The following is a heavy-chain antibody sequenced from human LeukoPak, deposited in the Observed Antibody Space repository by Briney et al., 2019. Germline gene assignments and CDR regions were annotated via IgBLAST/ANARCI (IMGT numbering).Heavy chain of an antibody. CDR1: GFTLSSYG. D-gene: IGHD4-17*01. CDR3: AKDSYGDYLSWRYYYYGMDV. J-gene: IGHJ6*04. Sequence: GGSLRLSCAASGFTLSSYGMHRVRQAPGQGLEWGTVPSYDGSNKYYADSVKGRFTSSRDNSKNTLYLQMNSMRAEDTAVYYCAKDSYGDYLSWRYYYYGMDVWGKGTTVTVSS. CDR2: PSYDGSNK. V-gene: IGHV3-30*18.